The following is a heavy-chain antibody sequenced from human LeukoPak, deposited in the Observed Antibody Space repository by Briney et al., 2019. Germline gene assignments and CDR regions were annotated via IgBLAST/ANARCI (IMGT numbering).Heavy chain of an antibody. CDR3: ARGSEGLYGSGSYLPWGESFLSLAKNYYYYYMDV. CDR2: TYYRSKWYN. Sequence: SQTLSLTCAISGDSVSSNSAAWNWIRQSPSRGLEWLGRTYYRSKWYNDYAVSVKSRITINPDTSKNQFSLQLNSVTPEDTAAYYCARGSEGLYGSGSYLPWGESFLSLAKNYYYYYMDVWGKGTTVTISS. CDR1: GDSVSSNSAA. V-gene: IGHV6-1*01. D-gene: IGHD3-10*01. J-gene: IGHJ6*03.